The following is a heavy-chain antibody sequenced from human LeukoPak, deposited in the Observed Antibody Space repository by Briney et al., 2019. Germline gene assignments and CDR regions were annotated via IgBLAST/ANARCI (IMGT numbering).Heavy chain of an antibody. CDR2: ISTRATTI. CDR1: GFTFSTYE. J-gene: IGHJ4*02. CDR3: ARLTWLDFDY. D-gene: IGHD6-19*01. V-gene: IGHV3-48*03. Sequence: PGGSLRLSCAASGFTFSTYEMNWVRQAPGKGLEWVSYISTRATTIYYADSVKGRFTISRDNAKNSLYLQMNSLRAEDTAVYYCARLTWLDFDYWGQGTLATVSS.